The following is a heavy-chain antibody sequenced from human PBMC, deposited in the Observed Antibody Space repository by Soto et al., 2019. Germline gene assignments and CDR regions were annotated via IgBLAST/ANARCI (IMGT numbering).Heavy chain of an antibody. CDR2: ISGSGDAT. CDR1: GFTFSNYG. D-gene: IGHD3-10*01. Sequence: GGSLRLSCAASGFTFSNYGMNWVRQAPGKGLEWVSAISGSGDATFYADSVRGRFTISRDNFRNTLYLQMSRLRAEDTALYYCAKERGIYGPFDYWGQGTLATVSS. J-gene: IGHJ4*02. V-gene: IGHV3-23*01. CDR3: AKERGIYGPFDY.